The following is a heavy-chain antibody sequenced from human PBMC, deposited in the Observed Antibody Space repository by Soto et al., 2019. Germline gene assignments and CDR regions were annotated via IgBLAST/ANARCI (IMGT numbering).Heavy chain of an antibody. CDR1: GFTFSAYN. Sequence: PGGSLRLSCTASGFTFSAYNMYWVRQAPGKGLEWVSYMSSSGTYIYYADSVKGRFAVSRDNANNSLYLQMNSLRAEDAAVYYCARKLNFGDFPLGYWGQGNRVTV. CDR2: MSSSGTYI. CDR3: ARKLNFGDFPLGY. D-gene: IGHD3-10*01. J-gene: IGHJ4*02. V-gene: IGHV3-21*01.